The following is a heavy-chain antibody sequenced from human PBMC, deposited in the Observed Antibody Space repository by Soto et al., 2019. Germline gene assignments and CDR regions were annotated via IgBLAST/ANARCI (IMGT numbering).Heavy chain of an antibody. V-gene: IGHV1-69*01. CDR1: GVTFSSYA. CDR3: ARGGGDWNYYYYGMDV. Sequence: QVQLVQSGAEVKKPGSSVKVSCKASGVTFSSYAISWVRQDPGQGLEWMGGIIPIFGTANYAQKFQGRVTITADESTSTAYMELSSLRSEDTAVYYCARGGGDWNYYYYGMDVWGQGTTVTVSS. D-gene: IGHD1-1*01. CDR2: IIPIFGTA. J-gene: IGHJ6*02.